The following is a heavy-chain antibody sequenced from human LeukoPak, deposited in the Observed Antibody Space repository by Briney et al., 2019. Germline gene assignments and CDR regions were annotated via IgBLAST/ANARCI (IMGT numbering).Heavy chain of an antibody. CDR2: ISGSGGST. V-gene: IGHV3-23*01. D-gene: IGHD5-18*01. CDR3: AKRIQSAMAMGY. CDR1: GFTFSNYA. J-gene: IGHJ4*02. Sequence: GGSLRLSCAASGFTFSNYALSCVRQAPGKGLEWVSDISGSGGSTYYADSVKGRFTISRDNSKNTMYLQMNSLRAEDTAVYYCAKRIQSAMAMGYWGQGTLVTVSS.